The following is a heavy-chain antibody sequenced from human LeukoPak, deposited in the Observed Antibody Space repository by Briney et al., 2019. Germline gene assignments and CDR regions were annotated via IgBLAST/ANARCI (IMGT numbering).Heavy chain of an antibody. V-gene: IGHV3-74*01. J-gene: IGHJ5*01. D-gene: IGHD1-1*01. CDR1: GFTFTNFW. CDR3: ARGLHWNDFNWFDS. Sequence: PGGSLRLSCAASGFTFTNFWMNWVRQTPGKGLMWVSRIQTDGSTRNAESVKGRFTISRDNAKNTVYLQMNTLSAEDTAIYYCARGLHWNDFNWFDSWGQGTLVTVSS. CDR2: IQTDGST.